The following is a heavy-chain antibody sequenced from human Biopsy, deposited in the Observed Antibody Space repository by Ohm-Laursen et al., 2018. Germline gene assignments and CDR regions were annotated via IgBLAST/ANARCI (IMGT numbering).Heavy chain of an antibody. CDR1: GGTFGSND. Sequence: SVKVSCKTSGGTFGSNDISWVRQAPGQGLEWMGGIIPMFGTANYAQMFQGRVTISADESTSTSHMELSSLTTEDTAIYYCARGPHSGSHSCFDYWGRGTLVTVSS. CDR2: IIPMFGTA. J-gene: IGHJ4*02. CDR3: ARGPHSGSHSCFDY. V-gene: IGHV1-69*13. D-gene: IGHD1-26*01.